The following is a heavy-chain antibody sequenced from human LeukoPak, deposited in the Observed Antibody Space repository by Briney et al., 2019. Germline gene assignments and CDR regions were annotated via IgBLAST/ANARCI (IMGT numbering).Heavy chain of an antibody. Sequence: SETLSLTCTVSGGSLSSYYWSWIRQPPGKGLEWIGYIYYSGSTTYNPSLRSRVTISVDTSKNQFSLRLSSVTAADTAVYYCARVFYYGSGTFDLWGRGTLVTVCS. D-gene: IGHD3-10*01. CDR3: ARVFYYGSGTFDL. J-gene: IGHJ2*01. V-gene: IGHV4-59*01. CDR1: GGSLSSYY. CDR2: IYYSGST.